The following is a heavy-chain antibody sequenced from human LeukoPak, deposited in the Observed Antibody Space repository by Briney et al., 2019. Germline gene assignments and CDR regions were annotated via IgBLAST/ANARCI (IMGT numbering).Heavy chain of an antibody. D-gene: IGHD5-24*01. CDR3: ASSKDMAALGLEY. J-gene: IGHJ4*02. CDR1: GGPISSATHY. V-gene: IGHV4-61*02. Sequence: KSSETLSLTCTVSGGPISSATHYWSWIRQPAGKGLEWIGRIYTAGSTDYNPSLRSRVTISVDTSKNQFSLNLTSVTAADTAVYYCASSKDMAALGLEYWGQGTLVTVSS. CDR2: IYTAGST.